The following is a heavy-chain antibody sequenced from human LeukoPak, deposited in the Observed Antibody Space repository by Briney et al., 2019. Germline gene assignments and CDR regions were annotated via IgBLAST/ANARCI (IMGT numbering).Heavy chain of an antibody. CDR1: GYSFTSYW. CDR2: IYPGDSDT. CDR3: ARLGAGYCSSTSCYTGSLDWFDP. J-gene: IGHJ5*02. D-gene: IGHD2-2*02. Sequence: GESLKISCKGSGYSFTSYWIGWVRQMPGKGLEWMGIIYPGDSDTRYSPSFQGQVTISADKSISTAYLQWSSLKASDTAMYYCARLGAGYCSSTSCYTGSLDWFDPWGQGTLVTVSS. V-gene: IGHV5-51*01.